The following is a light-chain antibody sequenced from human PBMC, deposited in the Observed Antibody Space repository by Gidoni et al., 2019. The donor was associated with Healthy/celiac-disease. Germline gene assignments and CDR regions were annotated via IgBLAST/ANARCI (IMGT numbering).Light chain of an antibody. J-gene: IGKJ2*01. CDR3: QQYNNWPPYT. CDR2: GAS. CDR1: QSVSSN. Sequence: EIVMTQSPATLPVSPGERATLSCRASQSVSSNLAWYQQKPGQAPRLLIYGASTRATGIPARFSGSGPGTEFTLTISSLQSEDFAVYYCQQYNNWPPYTFGQGTKLEIK. V-gene: IGKV3-15*01.